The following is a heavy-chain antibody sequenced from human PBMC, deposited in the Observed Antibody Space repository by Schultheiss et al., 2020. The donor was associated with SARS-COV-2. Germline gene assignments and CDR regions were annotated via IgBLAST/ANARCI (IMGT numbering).Heavy chain of an antibody. CDR2: ISSSGSTI. V-gene: IGHV3-11*01. CDR1: GFTFSDYY. D-gene: IGHD2-15*01. CDR3: AKDSIVVVVAATHPVGYYYYGMDV. Sequence: GGSLRLSCAASGFTFSDYYMSWIRQAPGKGLEWVSYISSSGSTIYYADSVKGRFTIPKDNAKNSLYLQMNSLRSEDTAVYSCAKDSIVVVVAATHPVGYYYYGMDVWGQGTTVTVSS. J-gene: IGHJ6*02.